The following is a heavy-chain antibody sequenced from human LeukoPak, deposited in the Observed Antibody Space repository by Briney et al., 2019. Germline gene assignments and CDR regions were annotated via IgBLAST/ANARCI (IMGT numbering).Heavy chain of an antibody. CDR1: GDSIRSTSYY. CDR3: ARVRYKGGWFDP. J-gene: IGHJ5*02. CDR2: IYYSGST. Sequence: PSETLYLTCTVSGDSIRSTSYYWGWIRQPPGKGLEWIGSIYYSGSTYYNPSLKSRVTISVDTSKNQFSLKLSSVTAADTAVYYCARVRYKGGWFDPWGQGTLVTVSS. V-gene: IGHV4-39*07. D-gene: IGHD1-1*01.